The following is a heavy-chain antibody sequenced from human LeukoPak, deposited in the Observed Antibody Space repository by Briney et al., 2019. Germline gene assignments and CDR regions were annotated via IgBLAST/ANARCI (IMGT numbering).Heavy chain of an antibody. CDR1: GSTFTTYW. CDR2: IYPGDSDT. D-gene: IGHD3-16*01. Sequence: GASLKISCRGSGSTFTTYWIGWVRQLPGKGLELMGIIYPGDSDTRYSPSFQGQVTISADKSISTACLQWSSLKASDTAMYYCARRSGGFDYWGQGTLVTVSS. J-gene: IGHJ4*02. CDR3: ARRSGGFDY. V-gene: IGHV5-51*01.